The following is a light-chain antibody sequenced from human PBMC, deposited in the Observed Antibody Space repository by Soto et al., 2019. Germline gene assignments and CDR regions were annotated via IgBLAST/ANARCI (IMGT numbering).Light chain of an antibody. CDR2: GAS. CDR3: QQYGSSLPIT. V-gene: IGKV3-20*01. J-gene: IGKJ5*01. CDR1: QSVSSSY. Sequence: EIVLTQSPGTLSLSPGERATLSCRASQSVSSSYLAWYQQKPGQAPRLLIYGASSRATGSPDRFSGSGSGTDFTLTISRLEPEEFAVYYCQQYGSSLPITFGQGTRLEIK.